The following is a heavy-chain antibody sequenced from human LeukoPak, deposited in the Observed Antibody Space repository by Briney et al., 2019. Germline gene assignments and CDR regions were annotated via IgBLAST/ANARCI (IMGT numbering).Heavy chain of an antibody. J-gene: IGHJ4*02. D-gene: IGHD6-13*01. CDR2: IYYSGSS. V-gene: IGHV4-39*01. Sequence: SETLSLTCTVSGGSISSTGYYWGWVRQPPGKGLEWIANIYYSGSSSYTPSLKSRVTISVDTSKNQFSLKLTSVTAADTAVYYCATYIAAAGTLAYWGQGTLVTVSS. CDR3: ATYIAAAGTLAY. CDR1: GGSISSTGYY.